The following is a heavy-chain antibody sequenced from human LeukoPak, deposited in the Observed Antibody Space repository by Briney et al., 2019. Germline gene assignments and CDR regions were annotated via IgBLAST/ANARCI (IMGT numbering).Heavy chain of an antibody. CDR1: GGSFSGYY. CDR3: ARGPNDFWSGYYNWFDP. V-gene: IGHV4-34*01. Sequence: SETLSLTCAVYGGSFSGYYWSWIRQPPGKGLEWIGEINHSGSTNYNPSLKSRVTISVDTSKNRFSLKLSSVTAADTAVYYCARGPNDFWSGYYNWFDPWGQGTLVTVSS. D-gene: IGHD3-3*01. J-gene: IGHJ5*02. CDR2: INHSGST.